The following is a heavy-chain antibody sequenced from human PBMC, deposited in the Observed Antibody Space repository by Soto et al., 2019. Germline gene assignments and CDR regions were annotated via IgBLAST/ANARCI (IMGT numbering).Heavy chain of an antibody. V-gene: IGHV1-69*01. CDR1: GGTFSSYA. CDR3: ARGVWNQWYFDY. Sequence: QVQLVQSGAEVKKPGSSVKVSCKASGGTFSSYAISWVRQAPGQGLEWMGGIIPIFGTANYAQKFQGRVTIAADESTSTAYMELSSRRYEDTAVYYCARGVWNQWYFDYWGQGTLVTVSS. J-gene: IGHJ4*02. CDR2: IIPIFGTA. D-gene: IGHD1-1*01.